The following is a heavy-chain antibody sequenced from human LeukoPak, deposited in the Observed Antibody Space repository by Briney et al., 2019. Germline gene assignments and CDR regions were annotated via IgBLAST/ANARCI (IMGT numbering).Heavy chain of an antibody. D-gene: IGHD3-10*01. CDR1: GFTYSHNG. J-gene: IGHJ6*03. CDR3: ARLVRGDHYYYYMDV. CDR2: IQYDGNTI. V-gene: IGHV3-30*02. Sequence: GGSLRLSCVASGFTYSHNGMHWVRQAPGKGLEWVAFIQYDGNTIFYANSVKGRFTISRDNSKNTLYLQMNSLRAEDTALYYCARLVRGDHYYYYMDVWGKGTTVTVSS.